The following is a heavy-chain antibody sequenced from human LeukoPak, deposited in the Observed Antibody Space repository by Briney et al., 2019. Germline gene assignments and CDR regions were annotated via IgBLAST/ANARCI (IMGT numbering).Heavy chain of an antibody. CDR1: GFTFSNAW. Sequence: GGSLXLSCAASGFTFSNAWMSWVRQAPGKGLEWVGRIKSKTDGGTTDYAAPVKGRFTISRDDSKNTLCLQMNSLKTEDTAVYYCTTVDVGSYYRFDYWGQGTLVTVSS. CDR3: TTVDVGSYYRFDY. D-gene: IGHD1-26*01. V-gene: IGHV3-15*01. CDR2: IKSKTDGGTT. J-gene: IGHJ4*02.